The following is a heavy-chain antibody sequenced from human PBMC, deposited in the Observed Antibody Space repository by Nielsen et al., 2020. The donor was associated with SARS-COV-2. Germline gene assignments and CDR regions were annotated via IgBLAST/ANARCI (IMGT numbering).Heavy chain of an antibody. J-gene: IGHJ6*02. Sequence: ASVKVSCKASGYTFTSYAMQWVRQAPGQRLEWMGWINAGNGNTKYSQKFQGRVTITRDTSASTAYMELSSLRSEDTAVYYCARDSRYSYYYYGMDVWGQGTTVTVSS. V-gene: IGHV1-3*01. D-gene: IGHD5-12*01. CDR3: ARDSRYSYYYYGMDV. CDR1: GYTFTSYA. CDR2: INAGNGNT.